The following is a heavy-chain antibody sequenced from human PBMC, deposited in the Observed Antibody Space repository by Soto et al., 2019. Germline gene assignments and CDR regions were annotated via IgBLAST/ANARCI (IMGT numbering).Heavy chain of an antibody. Sequence: EVQVVESGGGLVQPGGSLRLSRAASGFTFSSYEMNWVRQAPGKGLEWVSYISSSRSTIYYADSVKGRFTISRDNAKNALYVHIISPRAEDTAVYYCAREVTSTSSGMDVFGQGTTVTVSS. J-gene: IGHJ6*02. CDR3: AREVTSTSSGMDV. V-gene: IGHV3-48*03. CDR2: ISSSRSTI. D-gene: IGHD2-2*01. CDR1: GFTFSSYE.